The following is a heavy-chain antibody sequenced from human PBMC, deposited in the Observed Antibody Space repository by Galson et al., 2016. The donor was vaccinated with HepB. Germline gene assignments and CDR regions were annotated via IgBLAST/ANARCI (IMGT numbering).Heavy chain of an antibody. D-gene: IGHD3-22*01. CDR2: IDPSDSYT. CDR1: GYSFTSYW. V-gene: IGHV5-10-1*01. J-gene: IGHJ3*02. CDR3: ARLPNNYYDSSGYRSDAFDI. Sequence: QSGAEVKKPGESLRISCKGSGYSFTSYWISWVRQMPGKGLEWMGRIDPSDSYTNYSPSFQGHATISADKSISTAYLQWSSLKASDTAMYYCARLPNNYYDSSGYRSDAFDIWGQGTMVTVSS.